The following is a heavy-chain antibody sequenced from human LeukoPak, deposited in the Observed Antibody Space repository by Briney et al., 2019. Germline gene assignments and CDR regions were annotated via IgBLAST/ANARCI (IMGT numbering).Heavy chain of an antibody. J-gene: IGHJ6*03. D-gene: IGHD3-3*01. CDR3: ARHANYDFWSGRTVPNYYYYYMDV. CDR2: IYPGDSDT. CDR1: GYSFASYW. Sequence: GESLKISCKGSGYSFASYWIGWVRQMPGKGLEWMGIIYPGDSDTRYSPSFQGQVTISADKSISTAYLQWSSLKASDTAMYYCARHANYDFWSGRTVPNYYYYYMDVWGKGTTVTVSS. V-gene: IGHV5-51*01.